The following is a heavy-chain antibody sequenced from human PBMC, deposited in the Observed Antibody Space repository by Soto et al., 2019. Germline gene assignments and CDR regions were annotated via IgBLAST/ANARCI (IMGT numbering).Heavy chain of an antibody. CDR1: KGKSIDHV. J-gene: IGHJ4*01. V-gene: IGHV4-34*08. CDR2: ISHRGGA. D-gene: IGHD3-3*01. CDR3: VARGMTYHFLSGHHPLGI. Sequence: LVTHSLSYTADKGKSIDHVGRWIRQNQGKGLEWIGEISHRGGATSNPSLRSRVTIAIDTSKNHFSLSLRSLTAADTAVYYCVARGMTYHFLSGHHPLGIRGHG.